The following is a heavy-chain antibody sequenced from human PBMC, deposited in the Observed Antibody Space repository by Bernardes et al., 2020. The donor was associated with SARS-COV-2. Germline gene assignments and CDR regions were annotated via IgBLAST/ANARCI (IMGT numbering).Heavy chain of an antibody. V-gene: IGHV3-74*01. D-gene: IGHD2-15*01. CDR2: ISSDGFTA. CDR3: ARDQPTGGSQLVRGY. J-gene: IGHJ4*02. CDR1: GFTFSSFW. Sequence: GGSLRLSCEASGFTFSSFWMHWVRQAPGKGLVWVSRISSDGFTATYADSVKGRFTISRDNAKNTLYLQMNSLRDEDTAVYYCARDQPTGGSQLVRGYWGQGTLVTVSS.